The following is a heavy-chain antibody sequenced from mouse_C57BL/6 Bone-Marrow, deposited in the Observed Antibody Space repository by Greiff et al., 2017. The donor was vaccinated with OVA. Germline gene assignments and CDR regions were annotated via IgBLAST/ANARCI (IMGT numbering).Heavy chain of an antibody. D-gene: IGHD2-3*01. CDR1: GYTFTSYW. CDR2: IYPSDSET. V-gene: IGHV1-61*01. J-gene: IGHJ3*01. CDR3: ARGGDGYYSWFAY. Sequence: QVQLQQPGAELVRPGSSVKLSCKASGYTFTSYWMDWVKQRPGQGLEWIGNIYPSDSETHYNQKFKDQATLTVDKSSSTAYMQLSSLTSEDSAVYYCARGGDGYYSWFAYWGQGTLVTVSA.